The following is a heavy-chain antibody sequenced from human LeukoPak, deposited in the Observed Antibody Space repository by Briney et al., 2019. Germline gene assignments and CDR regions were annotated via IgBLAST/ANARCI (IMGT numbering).Heavy chain of an antibody. CDR3: ARTTEGGYTHDYFYYYYMDV. CDR2: IFNSGGT. Sequence: SDTLSLTCTVSGGSIIPTNYYWGWIRQPPGKGLEWIGTIFNSGGTYYNPSLRSRVTISVDTSKNQFSLKLTSVTAADTAVYYCARTTEGGYTHDYFYYYYMDVWGKGTTVTISS. D-gene: IGHD5-18*01. CDR1: GGSIIPTNYY. J-gene: IGHJ6*03. V-gene: IGHV4-39*07.